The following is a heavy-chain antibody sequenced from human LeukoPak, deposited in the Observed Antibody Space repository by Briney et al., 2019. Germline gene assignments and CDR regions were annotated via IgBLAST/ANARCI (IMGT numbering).Heavy chain of an antibody. J-gene: IGHJ6*03. CDR1: GGSFSGYY. Sequence: SETLSLTCAVYGGSFSGYYWSWIRQPPGKGLEWIGEINHSGSTNYNPSLKSRVTISVDTSKNQFSLKLSSVTAADTAVYYCARGVGRPIWGYYYYYYYYMDVWAKGPRSPSP. D-gene: IGHD3-16*01. V-gene: IGHV4-34*01. CDR2: INHSGST. CDR3: ARGVGRPIWGYYYYYYYYMDV.